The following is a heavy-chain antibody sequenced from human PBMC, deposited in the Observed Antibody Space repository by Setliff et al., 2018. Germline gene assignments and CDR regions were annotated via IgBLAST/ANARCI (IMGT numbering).Heavy chain of an antibody. Sequence: SVKVSCKASGYTFTSYDINWVRQATGQGLEWMGGIIPIYGSTNNAEKFQGRVTFSADESMSTVYMELSSLTSADTALYYCARDALYDSNDRNSYYGNWLDPWGQGTQVTV. D-gene: IGHD3-22*01. J-gene: IGHJ5*02. CDR3: ARDALYDSNDRNSYYGNWLDP. CDR2: IIPIYGST. CDR1: GYTFTSYD. V-gene: IGHV1-69*13.